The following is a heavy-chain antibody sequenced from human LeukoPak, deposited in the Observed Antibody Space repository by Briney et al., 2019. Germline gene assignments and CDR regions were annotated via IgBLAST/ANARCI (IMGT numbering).Heavy chain of an antibody. CDR3: ARAIPFDY. CDR1: GGSISSHY. V-gene: IGHV4-59*11. CDR2: IYYSGST. Sequence: PSETLSLTCTVSGGSISSHYWSWIRQPPGKGLEWIGYIYYSGSTNYNPSLKSRGTISVDTSKNQFSLKLSSVTAADTAVYYCARAIPFDYWGQGTLVTVSS. D-gene: IGHD2-21*01. J-gene: IGHJ4*02.